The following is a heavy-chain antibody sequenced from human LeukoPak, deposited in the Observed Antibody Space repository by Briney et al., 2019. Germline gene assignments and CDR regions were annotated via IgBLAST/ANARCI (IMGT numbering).Heavy chain of an antibody. D-gene: IGHD2-2*01. CDR1: GFTFSSYE. CDR3: ARRYCSSTSCTLDF. J-gene: IGHJ4*02. V-gene: IGHV3-48*03. Sequence: GGSLRLSCAASGFTFSSYEMNWVRQAPGKGLEWVSYTSSSGSTTYYADSVKGRFIISRDNAKNSLYLQMNRLRAEDTAVYYCARRYCSSTSCTLDFWGQGALVTVSS. CDR2: TSSSGSTT.